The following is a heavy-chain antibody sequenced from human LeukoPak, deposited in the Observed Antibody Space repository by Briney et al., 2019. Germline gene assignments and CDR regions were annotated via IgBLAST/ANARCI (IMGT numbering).Heavy chain of an antibody. CDR2: IYCSSSYI. CDR1: GFTFSSYS. D-gene: IGHD3/OR15-3a*01. Sequence: GGSLSLSCAASGFTFSSYSRNWVRQAPGKGLEWVSSIYCSSSYIYYADSVKGRFTISRDNAKHSLYLQMNSMSAEDTAVYYGASRGRSGTWTGHYWGQGTLVTVSS. J-gene: IGHJ4*02. V-gene: IGHV3-21*01. CDR3: ASRGRSGTWTGHY.